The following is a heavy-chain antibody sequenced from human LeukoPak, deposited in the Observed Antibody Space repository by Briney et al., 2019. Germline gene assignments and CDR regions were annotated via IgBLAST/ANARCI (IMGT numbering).Heavy chain of an antibody. Sequence: SVKVSCKASGGTFSSYAISWVRQAPGQGLEWMGRIIPIFGTANYAQKFQGRVTITTDESTSTAYMELSSLRSEDTAVYYCVVAITGRSKADYWGQGTLVTVSS. CDR3: VVAITGRSKADY. CDR1: GGTFSSYA. V-gene: IGHV1-69*05. D-gene: IGHD1-14*01. J-gene: IGHJ4*02. CDR2: IIPIFGTA.